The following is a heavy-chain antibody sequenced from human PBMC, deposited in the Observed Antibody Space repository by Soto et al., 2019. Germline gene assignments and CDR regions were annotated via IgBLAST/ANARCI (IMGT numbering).Heavy chain of an antibody. CDR3: ARGRKVYTSTSYVD. Sequence: PSETLSLTCAVYGGSFSGYYWSWIRQPPGKGLEWIGEINHSGSTNYNPSLKSRVTISVDTSKNQFSLKLSSVTAADTAVYYCARGRKVYTSTSYVDWGQGTLVTVS. CDR1: GGSFSGYY. CDR2: INHSGST. J-gene: IGHJ4*02. D-gene: IGHD6-13*01. V-gene: IGHV4-34*01.